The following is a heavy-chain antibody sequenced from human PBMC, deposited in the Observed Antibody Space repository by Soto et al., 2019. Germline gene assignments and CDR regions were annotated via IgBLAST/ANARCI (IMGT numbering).Heavy chain of an antibody. V-gene: IGHV1-69*01. CDR2: IIPIFGTA. CDR1: GGTFSSYA. D-gene: IGHD1-1*01. CDR3: AIDLSPDEPPGTQFLSGMDV. J-gene: IGHJ6*02. Sequence: QVQLVQSGAEVKKPGSSVKVSCKASGGTFSSYAISWVRQAPGQGLEWMGGIIPIFGTANYAQKFQGRVTITADESTSTVHMELSSLRYEDKAVYYCAIDLSPDEPPGTQFLSGMDVWGQGNTVTVS.